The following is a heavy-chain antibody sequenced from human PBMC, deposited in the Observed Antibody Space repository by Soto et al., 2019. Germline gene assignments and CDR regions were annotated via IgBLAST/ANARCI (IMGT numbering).Heavy chain of an antibody. CDR3: ARDVRRVGATSNPSCCMHV. Sequence: SQTLSLTCAISEDSVSSNSAAWNWIRQSPSRGLEWLGRTYYRSKWYNDYAVSVKSRITINPDTSKNQFSLQLNSVTPEDTAVYYCARDVRRVGATSNPSCCMHVCGQAPTVTLSS. V-gene: IGHV6-1*01. D-gene: IGHD1-26*01. CDR2: TYYRSKWYN. CDR1: EDSVSSNSAA. J-gene: IGHJ6*02.